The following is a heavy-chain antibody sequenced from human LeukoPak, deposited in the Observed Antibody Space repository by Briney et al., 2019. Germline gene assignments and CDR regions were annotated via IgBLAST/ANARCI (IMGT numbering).Heavy chain of an antibody. D-gene: IGHD2-2*01. Sequence: GGSLRLSCAASGLSFSSFAMSWVRQAPGKGLEWVANIKQDGSEKYYVDSVKGRFTISRDNAKNSLYLQMNSLRAEDTAVYYCARGGIVVVPAAIWDWGQGTLVTVSS. J-gene: IGHJ4*02. CDR1: GLSFSSFA. CDR3: ARGGIVVVPAAIWD. V-gene: IGHV3-7*01. CDR2: IKQDGSEK.